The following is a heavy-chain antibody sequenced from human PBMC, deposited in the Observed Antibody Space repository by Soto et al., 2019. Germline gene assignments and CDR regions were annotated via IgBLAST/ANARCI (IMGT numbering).Heavy chain of an antibody. CDR3: ARVDGSGKGDDAFDI. V-gene: IGHV1-46*03. CDR1: GYTFTSYY. Sequence: GASVKVSCKASGYTFTSYYMHWVRQAPGQGLEWMGIINPSGGSTSYAQKFQGRVTMTRDTSTSTVYMELSSLRSEDTAVYYCARVDGSGKGDDAFDIWGQGTMVTVSS. J-gene: IGHJ3*02. D-gene: IGHD3-10*01. CDR2: INPSGGST.